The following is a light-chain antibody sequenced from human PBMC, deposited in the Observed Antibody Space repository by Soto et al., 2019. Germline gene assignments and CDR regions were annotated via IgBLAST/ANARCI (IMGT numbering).Light chain of an antibody. Sequence: QSALTQPRSVSGSPGQSVTISCTGTNSDVGTFYFVSWYQQYPDKGPKLIIYDVTERPSGVPDRFSGSKSGNTASLTISGLQAEDEADYYCSAYAGSPYLYVFGSGTKVTGL. CDR1: NSDVGTFYF. CDR3: SAYAGSPYLYV. CDR2: DVT. J-gene: IGLJ1*01. V-gene: IGLV2-11*01.